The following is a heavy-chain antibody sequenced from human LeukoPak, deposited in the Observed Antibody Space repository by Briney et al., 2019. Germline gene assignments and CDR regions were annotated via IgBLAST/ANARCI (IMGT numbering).Heavy chain of an antibody. V-gene: IGHV1-69*04. CDR2: IIPICGIA. CDR3: SYYVSSGYHFDY. J-gene: IGHJ4*02. CDR1: GGTFSSYD. Sequence: SVKVSCKASGGTFSSYDISWVRQAPGQGLEWMGRIIPICGIANYAQKFQGRVTITADKSTSPAYMELSSLRSEDTAVYYCSYYVSSGYHFDYRGQGTLVTVSS. D-gene: IGHD3-22*01.